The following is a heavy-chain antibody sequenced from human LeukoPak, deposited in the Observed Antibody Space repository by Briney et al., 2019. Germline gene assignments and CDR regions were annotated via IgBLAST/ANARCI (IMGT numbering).Heavy chain of an antibody. CDR1: GFTFSSYA. J-gene: IGHJ5*02. CDR3: ARLGETGYRPGDL. Sequence: GGSLRLSCAASGFTFSSYAIHWVRQAPGKGLDYVSAISSNGAYTYFANSVEGRFTITRDNAKNSLYLQMNSLRVDDTAVYYCARLGETGYRPGDLWGQGTLVTVSS. D-gene: IGHD5-24*01. V-gene: IGHV3-64*01. CDR2: ISSNGAYT.